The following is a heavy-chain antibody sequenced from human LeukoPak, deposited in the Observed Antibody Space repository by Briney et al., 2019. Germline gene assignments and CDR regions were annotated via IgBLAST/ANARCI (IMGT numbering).Heavy chain of an antibody. V-gene: IGHV3-21*01. CDR3: ARDFRGTVAEDY. J-gene: IGHJ4*02. Sequence: GGSLRLSCAASGFTFSSYSMNWVRQAPGKGVEWVSSISSSSSYIYYADSVKGRFTISRDNAKNSLYLQMNSLRAEDTAVYYCARDFRGTVAEDYWGQGTLVTVSS. CDR1: GFTFSSYS. CDR2: ISSSSSYI. D-gene: IGHD6-19*01.